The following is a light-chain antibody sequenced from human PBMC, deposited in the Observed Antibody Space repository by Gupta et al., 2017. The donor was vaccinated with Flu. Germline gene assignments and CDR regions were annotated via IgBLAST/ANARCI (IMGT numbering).Light chain of an antibody. CDR1: QGLWSTGKKNY. Sequence: TAGGPASICCICSQGLWSTGKKNYLAWYLQKPGQPPQLLIYLGSTRDSGVPDRFSGSGSGTDFTLKISRVEAEDVGVYSCKQYLQTPLTFGQGTXLEIK. CDR3: KQYLQTPLT. V-gene: IGKV2-28*01. J-gene: IGKJ2*01. CDR2: LGS.